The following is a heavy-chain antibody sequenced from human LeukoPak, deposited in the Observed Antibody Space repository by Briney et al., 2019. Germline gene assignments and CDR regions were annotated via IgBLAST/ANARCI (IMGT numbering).Heavy chain of an antibody. Sequence: GGSLRLSCAASGFTFSNAWMNWVRQAPGKGLEWVGRIKSKTDGGTTDYAAPVKGRFTISRDDSRNTLYLQMNSLKTEDTAVYYCTTDSGFWSGSYYYYYYGMDVWGLGTTVTVSS. CDR2: IKSKTDGGTT. CDR3: TTDSGFWSGSYYYYYYGMDV. D-gene: IGHD3-3*01. V-gene: IGHV3-15*07. CDR1: GFTFSNAW. J-gene: IGHJ6*02.